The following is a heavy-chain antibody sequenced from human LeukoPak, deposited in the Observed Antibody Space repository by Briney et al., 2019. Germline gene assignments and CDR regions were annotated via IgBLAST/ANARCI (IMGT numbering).Heavy chain of an antibody. V-gene: IGHV3-53*01. CDR2: LYSGGST. Sequence: GGSLRLSCAASGFPDGSNYMSWVRQATGKGLEWFSVLYSGGSTYYADSVKGRFTISRDNTKTTLNLQMNCLRAEDRAGYCFATRHSYGSWSFDYWGQGTLVTVSS. J-gene: IGHJ4*02. CDR1: GFPDGSNY. CDR3: ATRHSYGSWSFDY. D-gene: IGHD3-10*01.